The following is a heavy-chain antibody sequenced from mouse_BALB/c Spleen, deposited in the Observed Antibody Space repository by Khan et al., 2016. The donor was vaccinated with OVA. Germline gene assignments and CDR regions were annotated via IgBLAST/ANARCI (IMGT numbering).Heavy chain of an antibody. D-gene: IGHD2-3*01. V-gene: IGHV3-2*02. CDR3: ARDGSRYNYAMDY. CDR2: ISYSGST. Sequence: VQLKESGPGLVKPSQSLSLTCTVTGYSITSDYAWNCIRQFPGNKLEWMGYISYSGSTNYNPALKSRFSITRDTSKNQFFLQLNSVTTEDTATYYCARDGSRYNYAMDYWGQGTSVTVSS. J-gene: IGHJ4*01. CDR1: GYSITSDYA.